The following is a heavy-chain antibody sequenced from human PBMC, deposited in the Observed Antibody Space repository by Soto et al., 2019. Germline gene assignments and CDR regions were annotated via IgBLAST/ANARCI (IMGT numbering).Heavy chain of an antibody. CDR2: TYYRSKWYN. J-gene: IGHJ4*02. V-gene: IGHV6-1*01. CDR1: GGSVSRNRGA. CDR3: ARTQSVSDY. Sequence: TRSVTGAISGGSVSRNRGAWNWIRQSPSRGLEWLGRTYYRSKWYNEYAVSVKGRISINPDTSKNQFSLQLNSVTPEDSAVCYCARTQSVSDYWGQGTQVPVSS.